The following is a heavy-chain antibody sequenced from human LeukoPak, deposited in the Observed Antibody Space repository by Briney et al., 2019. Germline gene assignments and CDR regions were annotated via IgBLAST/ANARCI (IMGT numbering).Heavy chain of an antibody. J-gene: IGHJ4*02. CDR1: GFTFSSYS. Sequence: PGGSLRLSCAASGFTFSSYSMNWVRQAPGKGLEWVSSISSTSSSIYYADSVKGRFTISRDNAKNSLYLQMNSRRAEDTAVYYCARGPIPDYWGQGTLVTVSS. D-gene: IGHD2-2*02. V-gene: IGHV3-21*01. CDR2: ISSTSSSI. CDR3: ARGPIPDY.